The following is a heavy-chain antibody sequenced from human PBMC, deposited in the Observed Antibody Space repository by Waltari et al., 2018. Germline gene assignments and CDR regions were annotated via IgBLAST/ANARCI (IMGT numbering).Heavy chain of an antibody. CDR1: GSTFSSYS. Sequence: EVQLLESGGGLVQPGGSLRLSCAASGSTFSSYSMNWVRQAPGKGLEWVSYMSSSSSTIYYADSVKGRFTISRDNAKNSLYLQMNSLRSEDTAVYYCARGVNYGGSFDYWGQGTLVTVSS. J-gene: IGHJ4*02. CDR3: ARGVNYGGSFDY. D-gene: IGHD4-17*01. CDR2: MSSSSSTI. V-gene: IGHV3-48*04.